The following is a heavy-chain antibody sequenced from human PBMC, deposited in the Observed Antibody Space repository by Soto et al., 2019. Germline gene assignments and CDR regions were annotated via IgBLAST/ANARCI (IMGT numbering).Heavy chain of an antibody. V-gene: IGHV1-69*01. CDR1: GGTFSSYA. J-gene: IGHJ1*01. CDR3: ARGFGVVTRPPRGGYFQH. Sequence: QVQLVQSGAEVKKPGSSVKVSCKASGGTFSSYAISWVRRAPGQGLEWMGGIIPIFGTANYAQKFQGRVTITADESTSTAYMELSSLRSEDTAVYYCARGFGVVTRPPRGGYFQHWGQGTLVTVSS. D-gene: IGHD2-21*02. CDR2: IIPIFGTA.